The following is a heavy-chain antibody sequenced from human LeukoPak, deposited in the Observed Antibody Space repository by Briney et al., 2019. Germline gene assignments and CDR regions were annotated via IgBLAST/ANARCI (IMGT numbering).Heavy chain of an antibody. V-gene: IGHV4-61*02. CDR2: IYTRGST. CDR1: GGSISSGSYY. J-gene: IGHJ4*02. Sequence: SETLSLTCTVSGGSISSGSYYWSWIRQPAGKGLEWIGRIYTRGSTNYNPSLKSRVTISVDPSKIQFSLKLSSVPAADTAVYYCARLLLGELSLYQYYFDYWGQGTLVTVSS. CDR3: ARLLLGELSLYQYYFDY. D-gene: IGHD3-16*02.